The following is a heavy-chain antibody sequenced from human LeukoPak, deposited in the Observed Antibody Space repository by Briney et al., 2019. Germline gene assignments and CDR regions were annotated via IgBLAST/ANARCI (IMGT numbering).Heavy chain of an antibody. CDR3: ARETSQKGAHYMDV. V-gene: IGHV4-34*01. Sequence: PSETLSLTCAVYGGSFSGYYWSWIRQPPGKGLEWIGEINHSGSTNYNPSLKSRVTISVDTSKNQFSLKLSSVTAADTAVYYCARETSQKGAHYMDVWGKGTTVTTSS. CDR1: GGSFSGYY. J-gene: IGHJ6*03. D-gene: IGHD3-16*01. CDR2: INHSGST.